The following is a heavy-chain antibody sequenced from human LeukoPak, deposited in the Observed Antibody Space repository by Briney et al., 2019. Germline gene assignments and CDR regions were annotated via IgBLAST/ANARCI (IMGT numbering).Heavy chain of an antibody. J-gene: IGHJ5*02. V-gene: IGHV4-39*01. CDR1: GGSISSSSYY. CDR2: IYYSGST. CDR3: ARRVVGAHRWFDP. D-gene: IGHD2-15*01. Sequence: SETLSLTCTVSGGSISSSSYYWGWIRQPPGKGLEWIGSIYYSGSTYYNPSLKSRVTISVDTSKNQSSLKLSSVTAADTAVYYCARRVVGAHRWFDPWGQGTLVTVSP.